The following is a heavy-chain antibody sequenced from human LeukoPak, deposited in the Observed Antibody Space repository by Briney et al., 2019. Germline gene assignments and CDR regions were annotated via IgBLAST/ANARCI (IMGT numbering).Heavy chain of an antibody. J-gene: IGHJ6*02. D-gene: IGHD1-26*01. V-gene: IGHV1-69*13. Sequence: SVKVSCKASGGTFSSHALSWVRQAPGQGLEWMGGIIPMIGTGHYAQKFQGRVTITADESTSTAYMELSSLRSDDTAVYYCARGGSLVGATTDYYYYGMDVWGQGTTVTVSS. CDR1: GGTFSSHA. CDR2: IIPMIGTG. CDR3: ARGGSLVGATTDYYYYGMDV.